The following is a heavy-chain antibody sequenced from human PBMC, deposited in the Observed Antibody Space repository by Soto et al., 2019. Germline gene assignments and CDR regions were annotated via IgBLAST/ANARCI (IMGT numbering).Heavy chain of an antibody. CDR1: GGSISSSSYY. J-gene: IGHJ6*02. V-gene: IGHV4-39*01. CDR2: IYYSGST. Sequence: SETLSLTCTVSGGSISSSSYYWGWIRQPPGKGLEWIGSIYYSGSTYYNPSLKRRVTISVDTSKNQFSLKLSSVTAADTAVYYCARILQGLLWFGELLDGMDVWGQGTTVTAP. CDR3: ARILQGLLWFGELLDGMDV. D-gene: IGHD3-10*01.